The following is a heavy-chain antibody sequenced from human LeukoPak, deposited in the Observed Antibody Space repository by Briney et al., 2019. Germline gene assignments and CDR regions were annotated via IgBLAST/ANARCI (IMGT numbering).Heavy chain of an antibody. CDR1: GFTFSPYW. Sequence: GGSLRLSCAASGFTFSPYWMSWVRQAPGKGLEWVANIKGDGSEKYFVDSVKGRFTISRDNARNSLYLQMNSLRAEDTAVYYCASLYYLLGWGQGTLVTVSS. CDR2: IKGDGSEK. V-gene: IGHV3-7*01. CDR3: ASLYYLLG. J-gene: IGHJ4*02. D-gene: IGHD2/OR15-2a*01.